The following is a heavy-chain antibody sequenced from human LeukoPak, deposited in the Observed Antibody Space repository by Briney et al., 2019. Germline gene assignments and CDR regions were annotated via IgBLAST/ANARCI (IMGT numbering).Heavy chain of an antibody. CDR2: ISSSRSFT. CDR3: ARLRGYSYGLDY. J-gene: IGHJ4*02. CDR1: GFSFSSYE. V-gene: IGHV3-48*03. D-gene: IGHD5-18*01. Sequence: GGSLRLSCAASGFSFSSYEMNWVRQAPGKGLEWVSYISSSRSFTNYADSVKGRFTISRDTAKNSLYLQMNSLRAEDTAVYYCARLRGYSYGLDYWGQGILVTVSS.